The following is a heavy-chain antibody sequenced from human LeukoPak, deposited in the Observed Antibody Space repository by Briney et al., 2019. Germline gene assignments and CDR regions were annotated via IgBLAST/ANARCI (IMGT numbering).Heavy chain of an antibody. CDR2: IYSGDRGGST. D-gene: IGHD3-9*01. J-gene: IGHJ2*01. V-gene: IGHV3-53*01. Sequence: PGGSLRLSCAASGFTVRSNYMIWVRQAPGKGLEWVSLIYSGDRGGSTYNADSVKGRFTISRDNSKNTLYLQMNSLRAEDTAVYYCARVPPLYYDVLTGYQPGWYFDLWGRGTLVTVSS. CDR3: ARVPPLYYDVLTGYQPGWYFDL. CDR1: GFTVRSNY.